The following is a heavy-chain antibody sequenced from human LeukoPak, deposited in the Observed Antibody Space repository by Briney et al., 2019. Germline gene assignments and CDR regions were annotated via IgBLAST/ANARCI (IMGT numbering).Heavy chain of an antibody. D-gene: IGHD2-2*01. Sequence: SETLSLTCTVSGGSISSYYWSWIRQPPGKGLEWIGYIYYSGSTNYNPSLKSRVTISVDTSKNQFSLKLSSVTAADTAVYYCAREGSVGYCSSTSSCWFDPWGQGTLVTVSS. V-gene: IGHV4-59*01. CDR3: AREGSVGYCSSTSSCWFDP. CDR1: GGSISSYY. J-gene: IGHJ5*02. CDR2: IYYSGST.